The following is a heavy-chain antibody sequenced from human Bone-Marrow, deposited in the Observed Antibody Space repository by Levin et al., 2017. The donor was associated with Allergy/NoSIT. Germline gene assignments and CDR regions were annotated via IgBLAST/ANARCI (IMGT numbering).Heavy chain of an antibody. CDR1: GGSISSSSYY. Sequence: SQTLSLTCTVSGGSISSSSYYWGWIRQPPGKGLEWIGSIYYSGSTYYNPSLKSRVTISVDTSKNQFSLKLSSVTAADTAVYYCARDYSSSWSTLFDYWGQGTLVTVSS. V-gene: IGHV4-39*07. CDR2: IYYSGST. D-gene: IGHD6-13*01. J-gene: IGHJ4*02. CDR3: ARDYSSSWSTLFDY.